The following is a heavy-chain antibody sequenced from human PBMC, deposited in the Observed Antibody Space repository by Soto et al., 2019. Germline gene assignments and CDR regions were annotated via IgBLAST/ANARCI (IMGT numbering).Heavy chain of an antibody. V-gene: IGHV4-38-2*01. CDR2: IYHSGNA. J-gene: IGHJ5*02. Sequence: PSETLSLTCAVSGYSISSGFYWGWIRQPPGKGLEWIGSIYHSGNAYYSPFLRSRVTISVDTSKNQFSLKVNSATAADTAIYYCARHYSSSSGWFDPWGQGTLVTASS. CDR1: GYSISSGFY. D-gene: IGHD6-6*01. CDR3: ARHYSSSSGWFDP.